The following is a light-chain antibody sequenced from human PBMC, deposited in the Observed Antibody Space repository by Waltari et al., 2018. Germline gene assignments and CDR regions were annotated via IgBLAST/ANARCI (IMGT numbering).Light chain of an antibody. CDR1: ALAKQY. CDR3: RSADSSDTSPHVI. V-gene: IGLV3-25*03. Sequence: SYKLTQPPSVSVSPGQTARITCSGDALAKQYVYWYQQKPGQAPVLVMYKDTERPAGTPERFPGSSSGTTVTLTISGVQAEDEGHYYCRSADSSDTSPHVIFGGGTKLTVL. J-gene: IGLJ2*01. CDR2: KDT.